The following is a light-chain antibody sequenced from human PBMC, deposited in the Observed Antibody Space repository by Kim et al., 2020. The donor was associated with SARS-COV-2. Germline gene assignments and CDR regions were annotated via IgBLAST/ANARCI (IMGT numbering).Light chain of an antibody. Sequence: QSALTQPPSVSGFRGQSVTISCTGSSNDVGSYNRVSWYQQSPGTGPKLMIYEVTHRPSGVPDRFSASKSGNTASLTISGLQAEDEADYYCISYTVSGTFVFGSGTKVTVL. V-gene: IGLV2-18*02. CDR3: ISYTVSGTFV. CDR1: SNDVGSYNR. CDR2: EVT. J-gene: IGLJ1*01.